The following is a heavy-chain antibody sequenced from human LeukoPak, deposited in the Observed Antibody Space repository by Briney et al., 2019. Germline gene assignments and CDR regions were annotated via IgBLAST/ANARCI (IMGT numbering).Heavy chain of an antibody. J-gene: IGHJ4*02. CDR1: GGSISSGGYY. D-gene: IGHD2-15*01. V-gene: IGHV4-31*03. CDR3: ARDSDSSFDY. CDR2: IYYSGST. Sequence: SETLSLTCTVSGGSISSGGYYWSWIRQHPGKGLEWIGYIYYSGSTYYNPSLKSRVTISVDTSKNQFSLKLSSVTAADTAVYYRARDSDSSFDYWGQGTLVTVSS.